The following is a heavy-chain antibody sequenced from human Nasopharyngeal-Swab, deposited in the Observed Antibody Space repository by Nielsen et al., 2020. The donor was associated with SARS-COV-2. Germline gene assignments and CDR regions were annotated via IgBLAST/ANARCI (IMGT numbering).Heavy chain of an antibody. CDR3: ALSLGKEWSSAEDSYFMAV. Sequence: SDTLSLTCTVPGGPISSGGYYWSWIRQHPGKGLEWIGYIYYSGSTYYNPSLKSRVTISVDTSKNQFSLKLSSVTAADTAVYYCALSLGKEWSSAEDSYFMAVWGKGTTVTVSS. CDR2: IYYSGST. V-gene: IGHV4-31*03. J-gene: IGHJ6*03. CDR1: GGPISSGGYY. D-gene: IGHD3-3*01.